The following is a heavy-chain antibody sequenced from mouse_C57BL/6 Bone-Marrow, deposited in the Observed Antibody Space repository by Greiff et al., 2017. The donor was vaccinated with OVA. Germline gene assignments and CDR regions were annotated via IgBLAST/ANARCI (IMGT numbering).Heavy chain of an antibody. CDR3: AKGDYGSSYGDYAMDY. J-gene: IGHJ4*01. CDR1: GFTFSSYG. D-gene: IGHD1-1*01. Sequence: EVKVVESGGDLVKPGGSLKLSCAASGFTFSSYGMSWVRQTPDKRLEWVATISSGGSYTYYPDSVKGRFTISRDNAKNTLYLQMSSLKSEDTAMYYCAKGDYGSSYGDYAMDYWGQGTSVTVSS. V-gene: IGHV5-6*01. CDR2: ISSGGSYT.